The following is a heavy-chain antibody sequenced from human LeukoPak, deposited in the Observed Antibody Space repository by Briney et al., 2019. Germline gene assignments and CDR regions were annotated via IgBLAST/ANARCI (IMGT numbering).Heavy chain of an antibody. J-gene: IGHJ4*02. CDR3: ARAFCGDFDY. V-gene: IGHV1-18*01. CDR1: RYTFTSYG. D-gene: IGHD3-3*01. Sequence: SVNVSCKASRYTFTSYGIMWLRQAAGQGRKGMGWISVYNGNTNYPPKLQGRSTITTDPSTSTAYLELSSRRPDDTAVYSCARAFCGDFDYWGQGNPVTVSS. CDR2: ISVYNGNT.